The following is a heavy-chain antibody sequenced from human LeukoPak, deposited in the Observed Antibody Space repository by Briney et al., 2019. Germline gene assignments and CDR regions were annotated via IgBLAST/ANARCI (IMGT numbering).Heavy chain of an antibody. D-gene: IGHD6-19*01. CDR3: ARGYSSGWRYFAF. J-gene: IGHJ4*02. CDR1: GGSISNYY. CDR2: VYYTGNT. V-gene: IGHV4-59*01. Sequence: SETLSLTCTVSGGSISNYYWSWIRQPPGKGLEWIGYVYYTGNTDHNPSLKSRDTISVDTSRNQFSLKLNSVTAADTAVYYCARGYSSGWRYFAFWGQGILVTVSS.